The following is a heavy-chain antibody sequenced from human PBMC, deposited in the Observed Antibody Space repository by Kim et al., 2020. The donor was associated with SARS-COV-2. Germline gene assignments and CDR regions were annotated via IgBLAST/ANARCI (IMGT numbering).Heavy chain of an antibody. J-gene: IGHJ4*02. D-gene: IGHD1-26*01. V-gene: IGHV1-46*01. Sequence: GRVTMTRDTSTSTVYMELSSLRSEDTAVYYCARDGDVGSGSYGGDYFDYWGQGTLVTVSS. CDR3: ARDGDVGSGSYGGDYFDY.